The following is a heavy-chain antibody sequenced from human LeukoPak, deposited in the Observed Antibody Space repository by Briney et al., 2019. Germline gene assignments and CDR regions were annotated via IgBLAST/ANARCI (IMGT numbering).Heavy chain of an antibody. CDR3: ARVGNILTGYFDEPFDY. Sequence: GASVKVSCKASGYTFTSYGISWVRQAPGQGLEWKGWISAYNGNTNYAQKLQGRVTMTTDTSTSAAYMELRSLRSDDTAVYYCARVGNILTGYFDEPFDYWGQGTLVTVSS. J-gene: IGHJ4*02. V-gene: IGHV1-18*01. CDR2: ISAYNGNT. D-gene: IGHD3-9*01. CDR1: GYTFTSYG.